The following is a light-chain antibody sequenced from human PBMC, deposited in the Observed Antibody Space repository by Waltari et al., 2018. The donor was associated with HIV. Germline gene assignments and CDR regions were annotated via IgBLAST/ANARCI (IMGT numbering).Light chain of an antibody. V-gene: IGKV1-39*01. CDR1: QNIGSY. CDR2: VST. Sequence: DIQMTQSPPSLTASVGARVPLTCRASQNIGSYLHWYQLRPGQAPNVLIYVSTNLQTGVPSRFSGRGSGTDFALTITDLQPEDFVFYFCQQSYSKPRTFGQGTK. CDR3: QQSYSKPRT. J-gene: IGKJ1*01.